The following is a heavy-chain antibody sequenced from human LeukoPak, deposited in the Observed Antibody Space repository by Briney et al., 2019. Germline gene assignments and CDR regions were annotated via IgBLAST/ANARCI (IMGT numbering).Heavy chain of an antibody. J-gene: IGHJ4*02. CDR3: AREYSSSSGSVSDY. D-gene: IGHD6-6*01. CDR1: GFTFSSYN. CDR2: ITSSSSTI. Sequence: GGSLRLSCAASGFTFSSYNMDWVRQAPGKGLEWVSYITSSSSTIYYADSVKGRFTISRDNAKNSLYLQMNSLRDEDTAVYYCAREYSSSSGSVSDYWGQGTLVTVSS. V-gene: IGHV3-48*02.